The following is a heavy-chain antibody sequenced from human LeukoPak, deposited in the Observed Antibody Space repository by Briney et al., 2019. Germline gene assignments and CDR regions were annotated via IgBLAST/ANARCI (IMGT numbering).Heavy chain of an antibody. J-gene: IGHJ4*02. CDR3: ARHGLWYGSGSYFFPNHNRDRPFDY. CDR1: GGSISSNSYY. Sequence: KPSETLSLTCAVSGGSISSNSYYWGWIRQPPGKGLEWIGSIYYSGSTYYNPSLKSRVTISVDTSKNQFSLKLSSVTAADTAVYYCARHGLWYGSGSYFFPNHNRDRPFDYWGQGTLVTVSS. V-gene: IGHV4-39*01. CDR2: IYYSGST. D-gene: IGHD3-10*01.